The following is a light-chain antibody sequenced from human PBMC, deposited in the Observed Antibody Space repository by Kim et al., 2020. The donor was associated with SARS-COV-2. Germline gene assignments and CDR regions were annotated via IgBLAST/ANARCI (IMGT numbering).Light chain of an antibody. J-gene: IGKJ5*01. CDR1: QCVGTA. CDR3: QQYENWIT. V-gene: IGKV3-15*01. Sequence: SVSPGEGATLACRASQCVGTALAWYQQRPGQPPRLLIYAASTRASGVPARFSGSGSGTEFTLTISGLQSEDFAIYYCQQYENWITFGQGTRLEIK. CDR2: AAS.